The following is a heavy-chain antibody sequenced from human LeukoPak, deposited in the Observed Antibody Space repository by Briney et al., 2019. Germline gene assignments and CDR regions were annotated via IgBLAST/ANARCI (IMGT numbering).Heavy chain of an antibody. V-gene: IGHV4-39*02. CDR3: ARDSFSSYCSSTSCSSFDY. D-gene: IGHD2-2*01. Sequence: PSETLSLTCSVSGGFVTSQEYYWAWIRQPPGRGLEWIGAAFYGGSTYYNPSLKSRATISVDTSQNQFSLKLSSVTAADTAVYYCARDSFSSYCSSTSCSSFDYWGQGTLVTVSS. J-gene: IGHJ4*02. CDR2: AFYGGST. CDR1: GGFVTSQEYY.